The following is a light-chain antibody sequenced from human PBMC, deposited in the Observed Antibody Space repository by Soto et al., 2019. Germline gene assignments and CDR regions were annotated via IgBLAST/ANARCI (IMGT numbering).Light chain of an antibody. CDR3: CSYVGTCTFEV. J-gene: IGLJ1*01. V-gene: IGLV2-11*01. Sequence: QSALTQPRSVSGSPGQSVTISCTGTSSDVGDYNHVSWYQQHPGKAPKLMIYDVSKRPSGVPDRFSGSKSGNTASLTISGLQAEDEADYYCCSYVGTCTFEVFGTGTKLTVL. CDR1: SSDVGDYNH. CDR2: DVS.